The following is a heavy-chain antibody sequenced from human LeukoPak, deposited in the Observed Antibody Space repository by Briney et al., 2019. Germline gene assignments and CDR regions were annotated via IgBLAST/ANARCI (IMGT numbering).Heavy chain of an antibody. CDR1: GFTFSDYE. V-gene: IGHV3-48*03. CDR2: ICSSGSAI. D-gene: IGHD1-1*01. Sequence: GGSLRLSCAASGFTFSDYEMNWAGQAPGKGLEWVSYICSSGSAIYYADSVKGRFSISRDTAKNSLYLQMNSLRAEDTAVYYCARGGSSRPLAQWGQGTLVTVSS. J-gene: IGHJ4*02. CDR3: ARGGSSRPLAQ.